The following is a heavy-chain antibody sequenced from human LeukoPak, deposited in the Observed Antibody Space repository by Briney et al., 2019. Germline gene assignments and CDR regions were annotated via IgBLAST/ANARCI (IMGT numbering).Heavy chain of an antibody. V-gene: IGHV3-30*02. CDR3: AKDGSWSCTD. D-gene: IGHD2-8*02. CDR2: IAHHGSNK. Sequence: GGSLRLSCAASGFTFSRNAIHWVRQGPGKGLEWVSYIAHHGSNKYYADSVKGRFTISRDNSERTLYLQMNSLRADDTAVYYCAKDGSWSCTDWGQGTLVTVSS. CDR1: GFTFSRNA. J-gene: IGHJ4*02.